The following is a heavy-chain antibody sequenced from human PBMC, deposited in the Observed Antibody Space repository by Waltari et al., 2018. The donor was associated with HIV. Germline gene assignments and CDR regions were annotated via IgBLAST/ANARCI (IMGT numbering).Heavy chain of an antibody. Sequence: QVQLVQSGAEVKKPGSSVKVSCKASGGTFSSYAISWVRQAPGQGLEWMGGISPIFGTENYAQKFQGRVTITADESTSTAYMELSSLRSEDTAVYYCARTAPRYYYDSSGYYFDYWGQGTLVTVSS. CDR3: ARTAPRYYYDSSGYYFDY. J-gene: IGHJ4*02. V-gene: IGHV1-69*01. D-gene: IGHD3-22*01. CDR1: GGTFSSYA. CDR2: ISPIFGTE.